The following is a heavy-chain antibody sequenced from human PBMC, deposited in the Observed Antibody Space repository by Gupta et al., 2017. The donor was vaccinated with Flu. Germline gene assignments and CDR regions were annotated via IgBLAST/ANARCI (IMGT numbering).Heavy chain of an antibody. CDR3: ARDLFDPGSYDAYFDY. CDR1: GFTFSSYS. V-gene: IGHV3-48*02. CDR2: ISSSSSTI. D-gene: IGHD1-26*01. Sequence: EVQLVESGGGLVQPGGSLRLSCAASGFTFSSYSMNWVRQAPGKGLEWVSYISSSSSTIYYADSVKGRFTISRDNAKNSLYLQMNSLRDEDTAVYYCARDLFDPGSYDAYFDYWGQGTLVTVSS. J-gene: IGHJ4*02.